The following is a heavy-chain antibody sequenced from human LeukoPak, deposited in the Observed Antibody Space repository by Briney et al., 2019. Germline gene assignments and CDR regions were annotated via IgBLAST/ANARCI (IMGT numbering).Heavy chain of an antibody. Sequence: PGGSLRLSCAASGFTFSRYGMHWVRQAPGKGLEWVAVILFDGSNKYYADSVKGRFTISRDNSKNTLYLQMNSLRAEDTAVYYCAKVGDGDYYLDYGGQGTLVTVSS. J-gene: IGHJ4*02. CDR3: AKVGDGDYYLDY. D-gene: IGHD4-17*01. CDR1: GFTFSRYG. CDR2: ILFDGSNK. V-gene: IGHV3-33*06.